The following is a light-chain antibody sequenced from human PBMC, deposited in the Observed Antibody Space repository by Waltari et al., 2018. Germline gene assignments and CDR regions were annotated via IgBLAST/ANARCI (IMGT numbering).Light chain of an antibody. CDR2: EVS. V-gene: IGLV2-14*01. CDR1: ASYVGAYDC. CDR3: SSYTTSSAPGV. J-gene: IGLJ1*01. Sequence: QSALTQPASVSGSPGQSLTISCSGTASYVGAYDCVSWYQQHTGNAPHLIIYEVSNRPSGISNRFSASKAGNTASLSISGLQAEDEADYYCSSYTTSSAPGVFGTGTRVTVL.